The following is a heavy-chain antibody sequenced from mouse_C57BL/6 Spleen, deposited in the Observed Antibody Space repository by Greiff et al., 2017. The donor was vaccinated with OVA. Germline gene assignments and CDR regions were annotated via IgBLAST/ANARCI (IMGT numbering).Heavy chain of an antibody. CDR2: IDPSDSYT. Sequence: QVQLQQPGAELVMPGASVKLSCKASGYTFTSYWMHWVKQRPGQGLEWIGEIDPSDSYTNYNQKFKGKSTLTVDKSSSTAYMQLSSLTSEDSAVYYCARRGWLLRYYYAMDYWGQGTSVTVSS. D-gene: IGHD2-3*01. J-gene: IGHJ4*01. CDR1: GYTFTSYW. CDR3: ARRGWLLRYYYAMDY. V-gene: IGHV1-69*01.